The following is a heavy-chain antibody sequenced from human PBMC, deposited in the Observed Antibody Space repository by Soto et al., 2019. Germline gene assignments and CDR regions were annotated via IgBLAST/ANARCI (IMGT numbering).Heavy chain of an antibody. CDR1: GDSVSSNSAA. V-gene: IGHV6-1*01. CDR2: TYYRSKWYN. Sequence: SQTLSLTCAISGDSVSSNSAAWNWIRQSPSRGLEWLGRTYYRSKWYNDYAVSVKSRITINPDTSKNQFSLQLNSVTPEDTAVYYCARGGYCSGGSCYDPYNWFDPWGQGTLVTVSS. CDR3: ARGGYCSGGSCYDPYNWFDP. J-gene: IGHJ5*02. D-gene: IGHD2-15*01.